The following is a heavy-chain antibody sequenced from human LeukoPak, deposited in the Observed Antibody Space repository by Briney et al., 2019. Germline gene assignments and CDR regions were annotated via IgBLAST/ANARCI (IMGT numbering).Heavy chain of an antibody. J-gene: IGHJ5*02. D-gene: IGHD3/OR15-3a*01. CDR1: GFTFNNFA. Sequence: PGGSLRLSCAASGFTFNNFAMAWVRQAPGKGLEWVSSIGGSGASPFYADSVKGRFTISRDISKNTLYLQMNTLRAEDTAIYYCAKGGIERFGLVRDWLDPWGQGTLVTVSS. CDR3: AKGGIERFGLVRDWLDP. CDR2: IGGSGASP. V-gene: IGHV3-23*01.